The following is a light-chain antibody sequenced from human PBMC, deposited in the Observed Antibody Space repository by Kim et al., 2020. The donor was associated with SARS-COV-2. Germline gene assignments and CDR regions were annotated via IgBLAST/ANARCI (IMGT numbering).Light chain of an antibody. J-gene: IGKJ2*01. Sequence: DIQMTQSPSTLSASVGDRVTITCRASQSISSWLAWYQQKPGKAPKLLIYDASSLESGVPSRFSGSGSGTEFTLTISSLQPDDFATYYCQQYNSDPYTFGQGTKLEI. CDR1: QSISSW. CDR3: QQYNSDPYT. CDR2: DAS. V-gene: IGKV1-5*01.